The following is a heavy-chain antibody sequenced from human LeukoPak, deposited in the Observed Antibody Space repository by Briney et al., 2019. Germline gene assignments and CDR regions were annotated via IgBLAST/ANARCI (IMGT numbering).Heavy chain of an antibody. V-gene: IGHV4-4*07. CDR1: GASINSHC. Sequence: PSETLSLTCTVSGASINSHCWSWIRQPAGKGLEWIGRIYISGSTNYNSSLQSRVTMSVDTSKNQFSLKLTSVTAADTAVYYSARALNPLPGTYYFDYWGQGTLVTVSS. D-gene: IGHD2-15*01. J-gene: IGHJ4*02. CDR2: IYISGST. CDR3: ARALNPLPGTYYFDY.